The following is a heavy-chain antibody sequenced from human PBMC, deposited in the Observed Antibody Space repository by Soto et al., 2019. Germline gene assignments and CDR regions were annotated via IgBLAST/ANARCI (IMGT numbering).Heavy chain of an antibody. CDR2: IYSGGST. CDR1: GFTVSSNY. V-gene: IGHV3-66*01. Sequence: GGSLRLSCAASGFTVSSNYMSWVRQAPGKGLEWVSVIYSGGSTYYADSVKGRFTISRDNSKNTLYLQMNSLRAEDTAVYYCARVVKLYRIFDYWGQGTLVTVSS. D-gene: IGHD2-8*01. J-gene: IGHJ4*02. CDR3: ARVVKLYRIFDY.